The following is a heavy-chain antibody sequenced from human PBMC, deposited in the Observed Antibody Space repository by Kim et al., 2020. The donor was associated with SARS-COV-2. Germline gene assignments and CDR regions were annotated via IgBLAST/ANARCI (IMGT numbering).Heavy chain of an antibody. CDR2: IIPIFGTA. J-gene: IGHJ6*02. D-gene: IGHD3-10*01. CDR3: ATKVLLWFGELLLLDGMDV. Sequence: SVKVSCKASGGTFSSYAISWVRQAPGQGLEWMGGIIPIFGTANYAQKFQGRVTITADESTSTAYMELSSLRSEDTAVYYCATKVLLWFGELLLLDGMDVWGQGTTVTVSS. V-gene: IGHV1-69*13. CDR1: GGTFSSYA.